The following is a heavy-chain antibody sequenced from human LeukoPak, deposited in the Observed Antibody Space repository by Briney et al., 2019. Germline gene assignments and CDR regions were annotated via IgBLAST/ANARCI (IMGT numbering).Heavy chain of an antibody. CDR3: ARVLFGYHGSGSYYGYYFDY. V-gene: IGHV4-39*07. J-gene: IGHJ4*02. CDR1: GGSISSSSYY. Sequence: SETLSLTCTVSGGSISSSSYYWGWIRQPPGKGLEWIGSIYYSGSTYYNPSLKSRVTISVDTSKNQFSLKLSSVTAADTAVYYCARVLFGYHGSGSYYGYYFDYWGQGTLVTVSS. CDR2: IYYSGST. D-gene: IGHD3-10*01.